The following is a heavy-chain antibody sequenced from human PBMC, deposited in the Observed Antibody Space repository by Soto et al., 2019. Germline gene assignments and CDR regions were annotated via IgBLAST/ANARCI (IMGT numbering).Heavy chain of an antibody. D-gene: IGHD6-19*01. V-gene: IGHV3-21*01. CDR3: ARGVSGWYYFDY. J-gene: IGHJ4*02. CDR1: GFTFSSYS. CDR2: ISSSSSYI. Sequence: GGSLRLSCAASGFTFSSYSMNWVRQAPGKGLEWVSSISSSSSYIYYVDPVKGRFTISRDNAKNSLYLQMNSLRAEDTAVYYCARGVSGWYYFDYWGQGTLVTVSS.